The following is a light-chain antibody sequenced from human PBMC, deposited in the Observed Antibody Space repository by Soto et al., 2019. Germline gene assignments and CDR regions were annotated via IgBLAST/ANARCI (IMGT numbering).Light chain of an antibody. CDR3: QQSYSTPIT. V-gene: IGKV1-39*01. J-gene: IGKJ5*01. CDR2: AAS. Sequence: EIQMTQSPSSLSASVVGRCTITFLASQSISSYLNLYQQKPGKAPKLLIYAASSLQSGVPSRFSGSGSGTDFTLTISSLQPEDFATYYCQQSYSTPITFGQGTRLEIK. CDR1: QSISSY.